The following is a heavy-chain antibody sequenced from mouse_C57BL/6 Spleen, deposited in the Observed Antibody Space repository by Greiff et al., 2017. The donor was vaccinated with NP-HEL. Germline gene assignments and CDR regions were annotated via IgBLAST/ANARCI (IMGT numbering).Heavy chain of an antibody. CDR1: GYTFTSYW. CDR2: IYPGSGST. Sequence: VQLQQSGAELVKPGASVKMSCKASGYTFTSYWITWVKQRPGQGLEWIGDIYPGSGSTNYNEKFKSKATLTVDTSSSTAYMQLSSLTSEDSAVYYCAREGVLRSHYFDYWGQGTTLTVSS. V-gene: IGHV1-55*01. CDR3: AREGVLRSHYFDY. J-gene: IGHJ2*01. D-gene: IGHD1-1*01.